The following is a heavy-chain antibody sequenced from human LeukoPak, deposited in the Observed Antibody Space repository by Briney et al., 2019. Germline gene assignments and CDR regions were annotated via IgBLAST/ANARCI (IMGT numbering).Heavy chain of an antibody. CDR1: GFTFSSSE. J-gene: IGHJ4*02. CDR2: IRIKRYSGTT. V-gene: IGHV3-49*04. CDR3: TRGGPNDVLTGRSGYFDY. D-gene: IGHD3-9*01. Sequence: GGSLRLSCAASGFTFSSSEMNWVRQAPGKGLEWVSFIRIKRYSGTTEYAASVKGRFTMSRDDSNSIAYLQMDSLTTDDTAVYYCTRGGPNDVLTGRSGYFDYWGQGTLVTVSS.